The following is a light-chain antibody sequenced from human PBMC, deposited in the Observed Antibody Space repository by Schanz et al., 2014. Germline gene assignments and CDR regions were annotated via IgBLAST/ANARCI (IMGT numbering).Light chain of an antibody. CDR3: SSYAGNNKLL. V-gene: IGLV2-18*02. J-gene: IGLJ2*01. CDR1: SSDVGGYNR. CDR2: DVT. Sequence: QSALTQPPSVSGSPGQSVTISCTGTSSDVGGYNRVSWYQQPPGTAPKPMIYDVTNRPSGVPDRFSASKSGTSASLAITGLQAEDEADYYCSSYAGNNKLLFGGGTKLTVL.